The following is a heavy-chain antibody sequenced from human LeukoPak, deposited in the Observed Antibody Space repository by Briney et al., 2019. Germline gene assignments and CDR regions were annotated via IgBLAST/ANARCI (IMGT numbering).Heavy chain of an antibody. Sequence: GGSLRLSCAASGFTFSSYEMNWIRHAPGKGLEWVSYISSSGSTIYYADSVKGRFTISRDNAKNSLYLQMNSLRAEDTAVYYCARVYGDYEAHWYFDLWGRGTLVTVSS. CDR2: ISSSGSTI. CDR3: ARVYGDYEAHWYFDL. D-gene: IGHD4-17*01. CDR1: GFTFSSYE. J-gene: IGHJ2*01. V-gene: IGHV3-48*03.